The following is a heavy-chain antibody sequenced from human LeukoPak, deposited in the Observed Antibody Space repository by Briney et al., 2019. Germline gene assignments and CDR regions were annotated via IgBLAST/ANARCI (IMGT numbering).Heavy chain of an antibody. CDR1: GFIFSNYG. D-gene: IGHD3-3*01. CDR2: MRYDGSNK. CDR3: AKEFTIFGGPGYFDS. Sequence: GGSLRLSCAASGFIFSNYGMHWVRKPAGKGLDWVAFMRYDGSNKYYADSLKGRFTISRDNSKNTLYLQMNSLRAEDTAVYYCAKEFTIFGGPGYFDSWGQGALVTVSS. V-gene: IGHV3-30*02. J-gene: IGHJ4*02.